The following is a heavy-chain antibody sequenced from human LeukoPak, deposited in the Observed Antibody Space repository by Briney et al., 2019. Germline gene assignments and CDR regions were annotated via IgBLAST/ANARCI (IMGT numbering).Heavy chain of an antibody. CDR2: IKEDGSEI. CDR3: ARDRGYSSFDY. CDR1: AFTFSSYW. D-gene: IGHD4-23*01. J-gene: IGHJ4*02. V-gene: IGHV3-7*01. Sequence: GGSLRLSCEASAFTFSSYWMSWVRQAPGKGLEWVAIIKEDGSEINHVDSVKGRFTISRDNAKNSLFLQMNSLRVEDTAVYYCARDRGYSSFDYWGQGTLVTVSS.